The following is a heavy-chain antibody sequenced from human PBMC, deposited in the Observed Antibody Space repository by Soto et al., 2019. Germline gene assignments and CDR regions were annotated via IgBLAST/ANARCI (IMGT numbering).Heavy chain of an antibody. Sequence: EVQRVESGGGLVQPGWSLRLSCAASGFTFSSSSMNWDRQAPGKGLEWVSCIYTLSSTMYYADSVRGRFTISRANAKNSLYLQMNSLRAEDTAIYYCTGGGVSSGPGYWGQGTLVTVSS. CDR3: TGGGVSSGPGY. J-gene: IGHJ4*02. D-gene: IGHD3-22*01. V-gene: IGHV3-48*01. CDR2: IYTLSSTM. CDR1: GFTFSSSS.